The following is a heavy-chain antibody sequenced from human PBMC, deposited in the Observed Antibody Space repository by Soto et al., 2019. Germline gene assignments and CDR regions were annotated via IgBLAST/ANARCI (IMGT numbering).Heavy chain of an antibody. V-gene: IGHV3-23*01. D-gene: IGHD2-21*02. CDR1: GFTFRSYA. CDR3: AKRTDEGIDY. Sequence: PGGSLRLSCAASGFTFRSYAMSWVRLAPGEGLEWVSDISGSGGSTYYADSVKGRFTISRDNSKSTLYLQMNSLRVADTAVYYCAKRTDEGIDYWGQGTLVTVSS. J-gene: IGHJ4*02. CDR2: ISGSGGST.